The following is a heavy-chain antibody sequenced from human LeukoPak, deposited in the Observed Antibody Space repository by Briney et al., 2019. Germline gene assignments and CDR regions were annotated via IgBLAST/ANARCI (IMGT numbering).Heavy chain of an antibody. D-gene: IGHD2-15*01. CDR2: IIPIFGTA. Sequence: SVKVSCKASGYTFTDYYLHWVRQAPGQGLEWMGGIIPIFGTANYAQKFQGRVTITADESTSTAYMELSSLRSEDTAVYYCARPPDIGVGYYGMDVWGQGTTVTVSS. CDR3: ARPPDIGVGYYGMDV. V-gene: IGHV1-69*13. J-gene: IGHJ6*02. CDR1: GYTFTDYY.